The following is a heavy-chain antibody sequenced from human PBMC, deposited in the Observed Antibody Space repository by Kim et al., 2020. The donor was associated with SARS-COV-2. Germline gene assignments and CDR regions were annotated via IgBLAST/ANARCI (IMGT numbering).Heavy chain of an antibody. CDR3: ARGYCIGGSCSYYYFDY. V-gene: IGHV3-13*01. CDR2: IGTAGDT. D-gene: IGHD2-15*01. J-gene: IGHJ4*01. CDR1: GFTFSIYD. Sequence: LSLTCAASGFTFSIYDMHWVRQATGKGLEWVSAIGTAGDTYYPGSVKGRFTISRENAKNSLYLQMNSLRAGETAVYYFARGYCIGGSCSYYYFDYWG.